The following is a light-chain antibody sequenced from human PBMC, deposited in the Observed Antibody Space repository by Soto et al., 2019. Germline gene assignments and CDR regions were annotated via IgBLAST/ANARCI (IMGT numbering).Light chain of an antibody. CDR2: EDN. J-gene: IGLJ3*02. CDR3: CSSAGSSTWE. CDR1: SSDVGSYNL. Sequence: QSALTQPASVSGSPGQSITISCTGTSSDVGSYNLVSWYQQHPGKAPKLIIYEDNKRPSGVSNRFSGSKSGNTASLTISGLQAEDESDYYCCSSAGSSTWEFGGGTKLTVL. V-gene: IGLV2-23*01.